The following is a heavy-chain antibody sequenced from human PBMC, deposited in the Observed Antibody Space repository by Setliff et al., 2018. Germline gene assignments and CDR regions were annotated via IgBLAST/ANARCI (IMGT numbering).Heavy chain of an antibody. J-gene: IGHJ5*02. V-gene: IGHV4-61*09. Sequence: TLSLTCTVSGDSISSGSYYWTWIRQPAGKGLEWIGHFHTGGSTNYNRSLRSRVSLSVDTSKNQFSLKLSSVTAADTATYYCARAGPTVTFFRVLVISWWDPWGQGSLVTVS. CDR3: ARAGPTVTFFRVLVISWWDP. D-gene: IGHD3-3*01. CDR2: FHTGGST. CDR1: GDSISSGSYY.